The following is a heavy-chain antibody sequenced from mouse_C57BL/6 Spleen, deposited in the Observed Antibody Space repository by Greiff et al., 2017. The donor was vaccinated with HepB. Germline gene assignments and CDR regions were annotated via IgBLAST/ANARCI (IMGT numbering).Heavy chain of an antibody. D-gene: IGHD2-1*01. CDR2: IWSDGST. CDR3: ARHGGNYNYYAMDY. V-gene: IGHV2-6-1*01. Sequence: VKLMESGPGLVAPSQSLSITCTVSGFSLTSYGVHWVRQPPGKGLEWLVVIWSDGSTTYNSALKSRLSISKDNSKSQVFLKMNSLQTDDTAMYYCARHGGNYNYYAMDYWGQGTSVTVSS. CDR1: GFSLTSYG. J-gene: IGHJ4*01.